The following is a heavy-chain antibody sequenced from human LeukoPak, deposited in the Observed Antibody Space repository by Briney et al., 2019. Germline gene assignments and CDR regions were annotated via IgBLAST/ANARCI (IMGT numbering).Heavy chain of an antibody. D-gene: IGHD6-13*01. CDR1: GFTFSSYA. CDR2: ISYDGSNK. Sequence: PGGSLRLSCAASGFTFSSYAMHWVRQAPGKGLEWVAVISYDGSNKYYADSVKGRFTISRDNSKNTLYLQMNSLRAEDTAVYYCARVNGIAADGTTPFDYWGQGTLVTVSS. J-gene: IGHJ4*02. CDR3: ARVNGIAADGTTPFDY. V-gene: IGHV3-30-3*01.